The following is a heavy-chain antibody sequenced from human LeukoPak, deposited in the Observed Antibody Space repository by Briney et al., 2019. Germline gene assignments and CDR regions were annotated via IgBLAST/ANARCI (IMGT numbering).Heavy chain of an antibody. CDR3: TRTIAATRTLYP. V-gene: IGHV1-8*01. D-gene: IGHD6-13*01. CDR2: MDPNRGNT. Sequence: ASVKVSCKTSGYTFGSSHINWVRQSNGQGLEWMGWMDPNRGNTGYAQKFQGRVTMTRNTSISTAYMELSSLRSEDTAPYYCTRTIAATRTLYPWGQGTQVIVSS. CDR1: GYTFGSSH. J-gene: IGHJ5*02.